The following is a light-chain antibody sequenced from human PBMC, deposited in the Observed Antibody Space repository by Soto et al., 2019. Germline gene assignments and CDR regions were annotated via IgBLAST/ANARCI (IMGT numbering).Light chain of an antibody. CDR2: DAS. J-gene: IGKJ5*01. V-gene: IGKV1-5*01. CDR1: QTISTW. Sequence: DIHMTQSPSTLSASVGDRVTITCRASQTISTWLAWYQQKPGKAPKLLIYDASSLQSGVPSRFSGSRSGTEFTLTISSLQPDDFATYYCQQYNNYPITFGRGTRLEIK. CDR3: QQYNNYPIT.